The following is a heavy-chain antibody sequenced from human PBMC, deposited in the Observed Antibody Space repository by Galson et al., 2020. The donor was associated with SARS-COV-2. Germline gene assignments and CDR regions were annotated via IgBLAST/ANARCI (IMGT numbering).Heavy chain of an antibody. Sequence: GESLKISCAASGFTFSNYAMAWVRQAPGKGLEWLSAIIGTGGTIYYADVVKGRFTISRDNSKNTLFFQMNSLRAEDTAVYYCAKEMEGGYKVDYWGQGTQVTVSS. J-gene: IGHJ4*02. CDR3: AKEMEGGYKVDY. V-gene: IGHV3-23*01. CDR1: GFTFSNYA. CDR2: IIGTGGTI. D-gene: IGHD5-12*01.